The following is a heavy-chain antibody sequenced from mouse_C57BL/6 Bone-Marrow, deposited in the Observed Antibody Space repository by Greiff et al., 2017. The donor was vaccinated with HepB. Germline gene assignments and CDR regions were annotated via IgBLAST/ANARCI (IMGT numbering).Heavy chain of an antibody. V-gene: IGHV14-4*01. CDR3: ARPLLAY. CDR2: IDPENGDT. CDR1: GFNIKDDY. Sequence: EVMLVESGAELVRPGASVKLSCTASGFNIKDDYMHWVKQRPEQGLEWIGWIDPENGDTEYASKFQGKATITADTSSNTAYLQLSSLTSEDTAVYYCARPLLAYWGQGTLVTVSA. J-gene: IGHJ3*01.